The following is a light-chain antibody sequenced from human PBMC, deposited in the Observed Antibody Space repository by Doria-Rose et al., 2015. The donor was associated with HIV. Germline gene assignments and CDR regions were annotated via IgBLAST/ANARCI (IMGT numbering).Light chain of an antibody. J-gene: IGKJ1*01. Sequence: TQSPDTLSLSPGERATPSCRASQRLSSTYLAWYQQKPGQAPSLLIYDGSTRATGIPDRFSASGSGTDFTLTINRLEPEDFALYYCHQYGTSWTFGQGTKVEI. V-gene: IGKV3-20*01. CDR2: DGS. CDR1: QRLSSTY. CDR3: HQYGTSWT.